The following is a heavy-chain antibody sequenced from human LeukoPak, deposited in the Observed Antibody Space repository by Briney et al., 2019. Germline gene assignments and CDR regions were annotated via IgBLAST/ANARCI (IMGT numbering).Heavy chain of an antibody. CDR3: ARETDDSSGYYFDY. CDR1: GFTFSSYG. CDR2: IWYDGSNK. V-gene: IGHV3-33*01. J-gene: IGHJ4*02. Sequence: GRSLRLSCAASGFTFSSYGMHWVRQAPGKGLEWVAVIWYDGSNKYCADSVKGRFTISRDNSKNTLYLQMNSLRAEDTAVYYCARETDDSSGYYFDYWGQGTLVTVSS. D-gene: IGHD3-22*01.